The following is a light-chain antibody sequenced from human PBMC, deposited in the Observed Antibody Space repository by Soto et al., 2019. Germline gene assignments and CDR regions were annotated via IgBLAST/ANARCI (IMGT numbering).Light chain of an antibody. CDR3: QQYRSSPPT. Sequence: EIVLTQSPGTLSLSPGERATLSCRASQRVSSSYLAWYQQKPGQAPRLLLYGASSRDTGIPDRFSGSGSGTDFTLTISRLEPEDCAVYYCQQYRSSPPTFGQGTKVEIK. CDR1: QRVSSSY. CDR2: GAS. V-gene: IGKV3-20*01. J-gene: IGKJ1*01.